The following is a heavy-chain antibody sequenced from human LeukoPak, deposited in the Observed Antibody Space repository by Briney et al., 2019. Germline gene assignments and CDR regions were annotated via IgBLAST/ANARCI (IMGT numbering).Heavy chain of an antibody. Sequence: ASVKVSCKASGYTFTGYYMHWVRQAPGQGLEWMGWISAYNGHTNYAQKLQGRVTMTTDTSTSTAYMELRSLRSDDTAVYYCARGGRWELPRPYAFDIWGQGTIVTVSS. CDR3: ARGGRWELPRPYAFDI. J-gene: IGHJ3*02. CDR1: GYTFTGYY. V-gene: IGHV1-18*04. D-gene: IGHD1-26*01. CDR2: ISAYNGHT.